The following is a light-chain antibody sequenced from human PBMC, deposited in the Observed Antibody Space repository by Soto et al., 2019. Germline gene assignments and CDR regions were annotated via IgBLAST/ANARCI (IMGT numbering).Light chain of an antibody. Sequence: DVHIXHSASSXXXXLXEXXAXACRASQGISTHLNWHQQKPGKAPKLLIYAASSLQSGVPSRFSGSGSETDFTLTISSLQPEDFATYSCQQSYSTTWTFGQGTKVDIK. CDR1: QGISTH. J-gene: IGKJ1*01. CDR3: QQSYSTTWT. CDR2: AAS. V-gene: IGKV1-39*01.